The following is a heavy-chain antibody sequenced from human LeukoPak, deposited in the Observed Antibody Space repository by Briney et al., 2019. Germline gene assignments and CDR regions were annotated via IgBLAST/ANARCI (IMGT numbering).Heavy chain of an antibody. V-gene: IGHV1-2*06. D-gene: IGHD3-3*01. J-gene: IGHJ4*02. CDR1: RYTFTGYY. CDR3: ARDLGNNWSLDY. CDR2: INPKSGGT. Sequence: ASLKVSCRASRYTFTGYYMHWVRQAPGQGLEWMGRINPKSGGTNYAQRFQGRVTMTRDRFISTAYMELSRLRSDDTAVYYCARDLGNNWSLDYWGQGTLVAVSS.